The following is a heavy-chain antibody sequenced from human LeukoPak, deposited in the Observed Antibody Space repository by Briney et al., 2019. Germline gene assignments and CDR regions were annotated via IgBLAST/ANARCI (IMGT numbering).Heavy chain of an antibody. CDR1: GFTFSSYS. CDR2: ISSSSSYI. J-gene: IGHJ4*02. Sequence: GGSLRLSCAASGFTFSSYSMNWVRQAPGKGLEWVSSISSSSSYIYYADSVKGRFTISRDNAKNPLYLQMNSLRAEDTAVYYCARDRVVRGVINDYWGQGTLVTVSS. D-gene: IGHD3-10*01. CDR3: ARDRVVRGVINDY. V-gene: IGHV3-21*01.